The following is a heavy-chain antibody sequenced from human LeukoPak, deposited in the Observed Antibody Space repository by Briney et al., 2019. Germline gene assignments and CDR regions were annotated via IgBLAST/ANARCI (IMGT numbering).Heavy chain of an antibody. Sequence: ASVKVSCKASGGTFSSYAISWVRQAPGQGLEWMGGIIPIFGTANYAQKFQGRVTITTDETTSTAYMELSSLRSEDTAVYYCARSSSSSRFWFDPWGQGTLVTVSS. D-gene: IGHD6-6*01. CDR1: GGTFSSYA. V-gene: IGHV1-69*05. J-gene: IGHJ5*02. CDR3: ARSSSSSRFWFDP. CDR2: IIPIFGTA.